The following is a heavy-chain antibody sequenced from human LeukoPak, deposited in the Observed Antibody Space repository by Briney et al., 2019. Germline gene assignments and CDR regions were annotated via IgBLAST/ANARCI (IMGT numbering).Heavy chain of an antibody. Sequence: PGGSLRLSCAASGFIFSNYWMSWVRQAPGKGLEWVANIKQDGSDKYYVDSVKGRFTISRDNAKNSLYLEMNSLRAEDTAVYYCARWQLADDYYYYMDVWGKGTTVTISS. CDR3: ARWQLADDYYYYMDV. J-gene: IGHJ6*03. D-gene: IGHD6-13*01. CDR2: IKQDGSDK. CDR1: GFIFSNYW. V-gene: IGHV3-7*01.